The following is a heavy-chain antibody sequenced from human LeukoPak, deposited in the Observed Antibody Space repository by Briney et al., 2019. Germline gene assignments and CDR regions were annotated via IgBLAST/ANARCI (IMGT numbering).Heavy chain of an antibody. V-gene: IGHV3-21*01. D-gene: IGHD7-27*01. J-gene: IGHJ6*02. CDR3: ARDPTRETNALTGAMDYYYGMDV. CDR1: GFTVSSNY. CDR2: INNSSRYI. Sequence: GGSLRLSCAASGFTVSSNYMNWVRQAPGKGLEWVSSINNSSRYIYYADSVKGRFTISRDNAKNSLYLQMNSLRAEDTAVYYCARDPTRETNALTGAMDYYYGMDVWGQGTTVTVSS.